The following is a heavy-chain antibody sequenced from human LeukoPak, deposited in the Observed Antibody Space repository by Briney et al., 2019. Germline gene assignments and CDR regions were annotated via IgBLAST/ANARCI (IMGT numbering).Heavy chain of an antibody. J-gene: IGHJ5*02. Sequence: PSETLSLTCTVSSGSISSYYWSWIRQPPGKGLEWIGYIYYSGNTNYNPSLKSRVTISVDTSKNQFSLNLSSVTAADTAVYYCARDPPSRYCSSTSCAWGQGTLVTVSS. CDR2: IYYSGNT. CDR1: SGSISSYY. D-gene: IGHD2-2*01. CDR3: ARDPPSRYCSSTSCA. V-gene: IGHV4-59*01.